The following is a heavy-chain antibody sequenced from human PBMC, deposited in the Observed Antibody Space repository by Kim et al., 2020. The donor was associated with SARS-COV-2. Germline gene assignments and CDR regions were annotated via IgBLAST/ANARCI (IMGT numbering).Heavy chain of an antibody. CDR3: ATLGVYYELDY. Sequence: SETLSLTCAVYGGSFSGYYWSWIRQPPGKGLEWIGEINHSGSTNYNPSLKSRVTISVDTSKNQFSLKLSSVTAADTAVYYCATLGVYYELDYWGQGTLVT. CDR1: GGSFSGYY. D-gene: IGHD3-22*01. V-gene: IGHV4-34*01. CDR2: INHSGST. J-gene: IGHJ4*02.